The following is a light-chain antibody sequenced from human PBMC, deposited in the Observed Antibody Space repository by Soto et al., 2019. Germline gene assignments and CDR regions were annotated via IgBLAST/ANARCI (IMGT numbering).Light chain of an antibody. CDR3: QQYRSSPPT. CDR1: QSVSSSS. CDR2: GAS. J-gene: IGKJ1*01. Sequence: EIVLTQSPGTLSLSPGDRATLSCRASQSVSSSSLAWYQQKPGQAPTLLIYGASIRATGIPDRFSGSGSGTDFTLSISRLEREDFAVYYCQQYRSSPPTFGQGTKVEIK. V-gene: IGKV3-20*01.